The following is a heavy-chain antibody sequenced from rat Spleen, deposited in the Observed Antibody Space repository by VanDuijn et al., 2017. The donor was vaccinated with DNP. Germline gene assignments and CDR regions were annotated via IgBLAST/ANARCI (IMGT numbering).Heavy chain of an antibody. CDR2: INKDSRTK. CDR3: VREDKGVDA. J-gene: IGHJ4*01. Sequence: EVKLVESGGGLVQPGRSLKLSCAASGFNFNDYWMGWVRQAPGKGLEWIGEINKDSRTKKYSPSLKDKFTVSRNNAQNTLYLQMNKLGSEETAIYYCVREDKGVDAWGQGASVTVSS. D-gene: IGHD2-2*01. V-gene: IGHV4-2*01. CDR1: GFNFNDYW.